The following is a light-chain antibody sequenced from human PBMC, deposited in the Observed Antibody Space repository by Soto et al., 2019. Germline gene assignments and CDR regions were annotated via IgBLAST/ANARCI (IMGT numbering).Light chain of an antibody. CDR3: GTWDIRLNINWV. Sequence: QAVVTQPPSVSAAPGQKVTISCSGSSSNIGNNYVSWYQHLPGTAPRLLIFENNKRRSGIPDRFSGSKSGTSATLAITGVQTGDEAEYYCGTWDIRLNINWVFGGGTKVTVL. CDR2: ENN. CDR1: SSNIGNNY. V-gene: IGLV1-51*02. J-gene: IGLJ3*02.